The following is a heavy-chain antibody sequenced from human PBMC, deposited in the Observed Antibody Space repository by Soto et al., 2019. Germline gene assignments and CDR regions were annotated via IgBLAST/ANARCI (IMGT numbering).Heavy chain of an antibody. CDR2: INHSGST. CDR1: GGSFSGYY. Sequence: XXTLSLPFAVYGGSFSGYYWGWIPQPPGKGLEWIGEINHSGSTNYNPSLKSRVTISVDTSKNQFSLKLSSVTAADTAVYYCARARISSSFGYYYYGMDVWGQGTTVTVS. D-gene: IGHD6-13*01. CDR3: ARARISSSFGYYYYGMDV. V-gene: IGHV4-34*01. J-gene: IGHJ6*02.